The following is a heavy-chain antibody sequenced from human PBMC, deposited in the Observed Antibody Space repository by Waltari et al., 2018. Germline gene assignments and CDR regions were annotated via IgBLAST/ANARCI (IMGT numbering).Heavy chain of an antibody. D-gene: IGHD2-21*01. J-gene: IGHJ4*02. V-gene: IGHV3-23*04. CDR1: GFTSFNYF. Sequence: EVQLVESGGTSVQPGGSLRLSCAASGFTSFNYFISWVRQAPGKGLEWISASSDDGVYTYYAASVKGRFTISRDSSKNTIYLQMNSLRVEDTALYYCAKGFEDLLPFDHWGQGTLVTVST. CDR2: SSDDGVYT. CDR3: AKGFEDLLPFDH.